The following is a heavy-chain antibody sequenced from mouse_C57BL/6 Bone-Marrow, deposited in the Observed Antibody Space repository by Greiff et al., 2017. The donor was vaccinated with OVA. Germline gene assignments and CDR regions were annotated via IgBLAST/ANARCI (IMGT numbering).Heavy chain of an antibody. Sequence: EVQLVESGGGLVKPGGSLKLSCAASGFTFSDYGMHWVRQAPEKGLEWVAYISSGSSTIYSAATVKGRFTISRDNAKNTLFLQMTSLRSEDTAMYYCARRLRYFDYWGQGTTLTVSS. CDR2: ISSGSSTI. CDR1: GFTFSDYG. J-gene: IGHJ2*01. CDR3: ARRLRYFDY. V-gene: IGHV5-17*01. D-gene: IGHD2-4*01.